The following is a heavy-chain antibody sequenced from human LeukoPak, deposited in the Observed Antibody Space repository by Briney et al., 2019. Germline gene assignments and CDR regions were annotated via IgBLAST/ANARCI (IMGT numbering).Heavy chain of an antibody. CDR1: GFTFSVYT. CDR3: AKDGAVAGAADAFDI. CDR2: IGSGGGNT. V-gene: IGHV3-23*01. J-gene: IGHJ3*02. D-gene: IGHD6-19*01. Sequence: PGGSLRLSCVASGFTFSVYTMGWVCQAPGKGLEWVSAIGSGGGNTYYADAVKGRFTISRDNSKNMLYLQMNSLRAEDTAVYYCAKDGAVAGAADAFDIWGQGTMVTVSS.